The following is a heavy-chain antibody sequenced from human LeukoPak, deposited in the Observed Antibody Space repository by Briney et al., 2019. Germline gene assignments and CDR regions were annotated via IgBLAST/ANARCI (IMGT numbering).Heavy chain of an antibody. J-gene: IGHJ5*01. CDR1: GFTFSIYA. Sequence: GGSLRLSCAASGFTFSIYAMSWVRQAPGKGLEWVSTISGSGGSTYYADSVKGRFTISRDNSKNTLYLQMKSLRAEDTAVYYCAKESTVTPGNVNWFDFWGQGTLVTVSS. CDR2: ISGSGGST. V-gene: IGHV3-23*01. D-gene: IGHD4-17*01. CDR3: AKESTVTPGNVNWFDF.